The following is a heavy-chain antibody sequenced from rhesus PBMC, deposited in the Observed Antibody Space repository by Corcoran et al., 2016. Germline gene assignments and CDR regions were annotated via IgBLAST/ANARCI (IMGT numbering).Heavy chain of an antibody. CDR1: GFSLNTSGMG. V-gene: IGHV2-1*01. D-gene: IGHD3-28*01. CDR2: IYWNDDK. J-gene: IGHJ4*01. CDR3: ARSVNYYDSDY. Sequence: QVTLKESGPALVKPTQTLTLTCTFSGFSLNTSGMGVGWIRQPSRKTLEWLAHIYWNDDKYYSTSLKSRLTISKDTSKNQVVLTMTNMDPVDTATYYCARSVNYYDSDYWGQGVLVTVSS.